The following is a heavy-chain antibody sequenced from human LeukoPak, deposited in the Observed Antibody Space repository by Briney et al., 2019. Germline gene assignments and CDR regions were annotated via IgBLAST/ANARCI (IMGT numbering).Heavy chain of an antibody. D-gene: IGHD3-3*01. CDR2: IRYDGSNK. V-gene: IGHV3-30*02. CDR1: GFTFSTYG. CDR3: ARAPSKYDFWSGYHYYYMDV. Sequence: GGSLRLSCTASGFTFSTYGMHWVRQAPGKGLEWVAFIRYDGSNKYYADSVKGRFTISRDNAKNSLYLQMNSLRAEDTAVYYCARAPSKYDFWSGYHYYYMDVWGKGTTVTVSS. J-gene: IGHJ6*03.